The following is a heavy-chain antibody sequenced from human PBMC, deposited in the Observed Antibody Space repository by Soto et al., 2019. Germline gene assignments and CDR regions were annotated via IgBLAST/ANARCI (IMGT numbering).Heavy chain of an antibody. V-gene: IGHV4-31*03. CDR2: IHYSGSA. Sequence: QVQLQESGPGLVKPSQTLSLTCTVSGGSITSGHYYWSWIRQHPGKVLEWIGYIHYSGSAYYNPSLESRVTISVDTSKNQFSLKLTSVTAADTAVYYCARSTGSSGYYYPDYWGQGTLVTVSS. CDR3: ARSTGSSGYYYPDY. D-gene: IGHD3-22*01. CDR1: GGSITSGHYY. J-gene: IGHJ4*02.